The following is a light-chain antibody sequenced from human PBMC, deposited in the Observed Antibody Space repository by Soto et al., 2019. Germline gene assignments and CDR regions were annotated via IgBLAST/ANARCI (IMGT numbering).Light chain of an antibody. V-gene: IGLV1-44*01. J-gene: IGLJ1*01. CDR2: TNS. Sequence: QSVLTQPPSASGTHGQRVTISCSGSSSNIGGSSVNWYQHLPGTAPKLLIYTNSRRPSGVPDRFSGSKSGTSASLTISGLQADDEADYYCCSKTSSITYVFGSGTKLTVL. CDR1: SSNIGGSS. CDR3: CSKTSSITYV.